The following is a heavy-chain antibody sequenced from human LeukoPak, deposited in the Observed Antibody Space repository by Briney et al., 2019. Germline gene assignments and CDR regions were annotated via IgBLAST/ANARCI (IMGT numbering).Heavy chain of an antibody. J-gene: IGHJ3*02. CDR2: IYGGGDT. V-gene: IGHV3-53*01. D-gene: IGHD3-3*01. CDR3: AKDGDYDFWSRGDAFDI. CDR1: GFTVNNNY. Sequence: GGSLRLSCAASGFTVNNNYISWVRQAPGKGLECVSIIYGGGDTYYADSVKGRFTISRDNSKNTLYLQMNSLRAEDTAVYYCAKDGDYDFWSRGDAFDIWGQGTMVTVSS.